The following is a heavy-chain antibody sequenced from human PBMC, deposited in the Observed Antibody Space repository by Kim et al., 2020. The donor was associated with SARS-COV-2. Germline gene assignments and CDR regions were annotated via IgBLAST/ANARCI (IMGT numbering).Heavy chain of an antibody. D-gene: IGHD5-18*01. J-gene: IGHJ2*01. CDR2: ISGSGGST. CDR3: AKIVKRDYSYGSRWYFDI. V-gene: IGHV3-23*01. Sequence: GGSLRLSCAASGFTFNNYAMRWVRQAPGKGLEWVSAISGSGGSTYYADSVKGRFTISRDNSKNTLYLQMNSLRAEDTAVYYCAKIVKRDYSYGSRWYFDIWGRGTLVTVSS. CDR1: GFTFNNYA.